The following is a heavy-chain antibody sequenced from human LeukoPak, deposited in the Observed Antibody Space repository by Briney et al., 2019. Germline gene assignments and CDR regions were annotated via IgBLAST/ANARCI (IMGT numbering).Heavy chain of an antibody. CDR2: ISGSGGST. CDR3: AKVEDIVVVVAATNAFDI. Sequence: GGSLRLSCAASGFTFSSYAMSWVRQAPGKGLEWVSAISGSGGSTYYADSVKGRFTISRDNSKNTLYLQMNSLRAEDTAVYYCAKVEDIVVVVAATNAFDIWGQGTMVTVSS. D-gene: IGHD2-15*01. CDR1: GFTFSSYA. V-gene: IGHV3-23*01. J-gene: IGHJ3*02.